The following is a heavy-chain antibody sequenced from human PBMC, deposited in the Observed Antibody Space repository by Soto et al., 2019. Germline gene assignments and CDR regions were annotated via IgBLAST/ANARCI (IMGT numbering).Heavy chain of an antibody. D-gene: IGHD2-2*01. V-gene: IGHV1-69*13. Sequence: SVKVSCKASGGTFSSYAISWVRQAPGQGLEWMGGIIPIFGTANYAQKFQGRVTITADESTSTAYMELSSLRSEDTAAYYCASEGAVRRYCSSTSCYRVRMDVWGQGTTVTVSS. CDR2: IIPIFGTA. CDR3: ASEGAVRRYCSSTSCYRVRMDV. CDR1: GGTFSSYA. J-gene: IGHJ6*02.